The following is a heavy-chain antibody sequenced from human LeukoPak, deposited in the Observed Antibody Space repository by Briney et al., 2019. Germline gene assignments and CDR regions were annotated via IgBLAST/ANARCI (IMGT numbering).Heavy chain of an antibody. CDR2: IRSKANSYAT. V-gene: IGHV3-73*01. J-gene: IGHJ4*02. CDR3: TRHGMNGLDGGNSGGYFDY. CDR1: GFTFSGSA. Sequence: GGSLRLSCAASGFTFSGSAMHWVRQASGKGLEWVGRIRSKANSYATAYAASVKGRFTISRDDSKNTAYLQMNSLKTEDTAVYYCTRHGMNGLDGGNSGGYFDYWGQGTLVTVSS. D-gene: IGHD4-23*01.